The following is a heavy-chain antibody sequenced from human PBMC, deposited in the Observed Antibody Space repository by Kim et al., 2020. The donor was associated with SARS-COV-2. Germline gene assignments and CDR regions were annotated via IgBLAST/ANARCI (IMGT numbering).Heavy chain of an antibody. CDR1: GGSFSGYY. D-gene: IGHD6-19*01. V-gene: IGHV4-34*01. Sequence: SETLSLTCAVYGGSFSGYYWSWIRQPPGKGLEWIGEINNSGSTNSNRSLKSRVTISVDTSKDQYSLMLGSVTAADTAVNSCARGQAGLRLSYYYYYYCL. CDR3: ARGQAGLRLSYYYYYYCL. CDR2: INNSGST. J-gene: IGHJ6*01.